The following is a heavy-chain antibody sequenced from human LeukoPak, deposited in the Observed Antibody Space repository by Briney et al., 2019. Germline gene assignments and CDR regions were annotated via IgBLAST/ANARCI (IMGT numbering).Heavy chain of an antibody. D-gene: IGHD6-6*01. V-gene: IGHV3-23*01. J-gene: IGHJ4*02. CDR2: ISGSGGGT. CDR3: AKGSSTAARLFDY. Sequence: GGSLRLSCAASGFTFSSYAMTWVRQAPGKGLEWVSGISGSGGGTYYTDSVKGRFTISRDNSKNTLYLQMNSLRAEDTAVYYCAKGSSTAARLFDYWGQGTLVTVSS. CDR1: GFTFSSYA.